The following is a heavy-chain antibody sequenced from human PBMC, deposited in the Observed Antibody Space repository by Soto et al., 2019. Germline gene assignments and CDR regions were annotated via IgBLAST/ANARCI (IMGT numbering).Heavy chain of an antibody. Sequence: GGSLRLSCVASGFTFRSYGMHWVRQASGKGLEWVAVISYDGSNKYYADSVKGRFTISRDNSKNTLYLQMNSLRAEDTAVYYCAKDRGGAYCGGDCYDAFDIWGQGTMVTVSS. J-gene: IGHJ3*02. CDR1: GFTFRSYG. CDR2: ISYDGSNK. CDR3: AKDRGGAYCGGDCYDAFDI. D-gene: IGHD2-21*02. V-gene: IGHV3-30*18.